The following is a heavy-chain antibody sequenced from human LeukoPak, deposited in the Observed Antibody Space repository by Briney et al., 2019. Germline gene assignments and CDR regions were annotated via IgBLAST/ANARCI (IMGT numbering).Heavy chain of an antibody. V-gene: IGHV1-2*02. CDR1: GYTFTGYY. CDR3: AREGGYDFWSGYVSGMDV. J-gene: IGHJ6*02. CDR2: INPNSGGT. D-gene: IGHD3-3*01. Sequence: ASVTVSCKASGYTFTGYYMHWVRQAPGQGLEWMGWINPNSGGTNYAQKFQGRVTMTRDTSISTAYMELSRLRSDDTAVYYCAREGGYDFWSGYVSGMDVWGQGTTVTVSS.